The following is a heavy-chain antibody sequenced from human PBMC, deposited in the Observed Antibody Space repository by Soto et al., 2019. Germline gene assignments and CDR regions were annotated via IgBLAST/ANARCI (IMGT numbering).Heavy chain of an antibody. CDR2: IWYDGSNK. CDR3: ARERGTAYYYDSSGYGN. J-gene: IGHJ4*02. V-gene: IGHV3-33*01. D-gene: IGHD3-22*01. CDR1: GFTFSSYG. Sequence: QVQLVESGGGVVQPGRSLRLSCAASGFTFSSYGMHWVRQAPGKGLEWVAVIWYDGSNKYYADSVKGRLTISRDNSKNTLYLQMNSLRAEDTAVYYCARERGTAYYYDSSGYGNWGQGTLVTVYS.